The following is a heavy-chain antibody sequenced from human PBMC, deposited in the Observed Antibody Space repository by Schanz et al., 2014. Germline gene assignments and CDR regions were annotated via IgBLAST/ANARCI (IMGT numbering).Heavy chain of an antibody. Sequence: QEQLQESGPGLVKPSQTLSLTCAVSGGSISSGGYTWSWIRQPPGKGLEWIGYIYYSGSTYYNPSLKIRFTISVDTSKNQFSLMLGSVTAADTAVYYCARAAGPVDYWGQGTLVTVSS. V-gene: IGHV4-30-4*07. J-gene: IGHJ4*02. CDR2: IYYSGST. CDR3: ARAAGPVDY. CDR1: GGSISSGGYT. D-gene: IGHD6-13*01.